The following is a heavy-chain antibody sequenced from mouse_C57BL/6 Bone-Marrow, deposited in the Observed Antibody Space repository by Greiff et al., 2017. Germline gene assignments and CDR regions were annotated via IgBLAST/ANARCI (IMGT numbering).Heavy chain of an antibody. CDR3: ARELRPAWFAY. CDR2: IYPGDGDT. CDR1: GYAFSSSW. Sequence: QVQLQQSGPELVKPGASVKISCKASGYAFSSSWMNWVKQRPGKGLEWIGRIYPGDGDTNYNGKFKGKATLTADKSSSTAYMQRSSLTSEDSAVYFCARELRPAWFAYWGQGTLVTVSA. J-gene: IGHJ3*01. V-gene: IGHV1-82*01. D-gene: IGHD3-2*02.